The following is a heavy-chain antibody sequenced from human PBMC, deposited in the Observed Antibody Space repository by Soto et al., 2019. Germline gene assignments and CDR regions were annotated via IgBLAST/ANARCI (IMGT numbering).Heavy chain of an antibody. V-gene: IGHV3-21*01. Sequence: EVQLVESGGGLVKPGGSLRLSCAASGFTFSSYSMNWVRQAPGKGLEWVSSISSSSSYIYYADSVKGRFTISRDNANNSLYLQMNSLRAEDTAVYYCARDRGAGNFDYWGQGTLVTVSS. J-gene: IGHJ4*02. CDR1: GFTFSSYS. CDR3: ARDRGAGNFDY. CDR2: ISSSSSYI.